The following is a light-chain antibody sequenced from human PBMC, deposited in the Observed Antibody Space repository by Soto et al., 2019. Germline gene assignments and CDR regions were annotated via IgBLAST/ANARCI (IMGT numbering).Light chain of an antibody. Sequence: SYELTQPPSVSVAPGQTARITCGGDNIGRKSVHWFQQKPGQAPVLVVYDDYDRPSGIPERFSDSNSGNTATLTISRVEAGDEADYYCQLWDSDSEHVVFGGGTKLTVL. CDR1: NIGRKS. J-gene: IGLJ2*01. V-gene: IGLV3-21*02. CDR2: DDY. CDR3: QLWDSDSEHVV.